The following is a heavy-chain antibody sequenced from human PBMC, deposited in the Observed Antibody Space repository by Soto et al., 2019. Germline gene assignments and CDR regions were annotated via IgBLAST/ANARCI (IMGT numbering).Heavy chain of an antibody. CDR2: INAGNGNT. V-gene: IGHV1-3*01. D-gene: IGHD1-1*01. J-gene: IGHJ6*03. CDR3: ARDPKLERGPWYYYMDV. CDR1: GYTFTSYA. Sequence: ASVKVSCKASGYTFTSYAMHWVRQAPGQRLEWMGWINAGNGNTKYSQKFQGRVTITRDTSASTAYMELSSLRSEDTAVYYCARDPKLERGPWYYYMDVWGKGNTVTVSS.